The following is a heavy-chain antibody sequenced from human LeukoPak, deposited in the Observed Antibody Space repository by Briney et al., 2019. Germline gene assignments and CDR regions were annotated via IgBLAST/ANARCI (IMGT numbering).Heavy chain of an antibody. D-gene: IGHD2/OR15-2a*01. Sequence: GESLKISCKGSGYSFTSHWIGWVRQMPGKGLGWMGIIYPGDSDTRYSPSFQGQVTISADKSITTAYLQWSSLRASDTAMYYCARPANRGDAFDIWGQGTMVTVSS. J-gene: IGHJ3*02. CDR2: IYPGDSDT. CDR3: ARPANRGDAFDI. CDR1: GYSFTSHW. V-gene: IGHV5-51*01.